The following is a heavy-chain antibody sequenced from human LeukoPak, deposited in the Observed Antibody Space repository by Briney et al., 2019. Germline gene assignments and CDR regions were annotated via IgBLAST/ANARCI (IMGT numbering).Heavy chain of an antibody. CDR3: LKDADY. V-gene: IGHV3-74*01. Sequence: GGSLRLSCAASGFTFSISGMHWVRQAPGKGLVWVSLINSDVSSTWYADSVKGRFTISRDNAKNTVYLQMDSLRAEDTTVYYCLKDADYWGHGTRVTVSS. CDR2: INSDVSST. J-gene: IGHJ4*01. CDR1: GFTFSISG.